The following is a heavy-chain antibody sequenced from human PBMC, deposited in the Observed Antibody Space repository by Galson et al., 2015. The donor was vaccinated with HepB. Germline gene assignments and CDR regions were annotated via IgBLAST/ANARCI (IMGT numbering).Heavy chain of an antibody. Sequence: RLXXXASXXXFSDYXXXWXRXAPGKGLEXXXYVSSWISYTVYVDSVKGRFTISRDLAKNSLYLQTSSLRAEDPAVCYRGRRTRRXVIPPWGQG. CDR1: XXXFSDYX. CDR2: VSSWISYT. J-gene: IGHJ5*02. D-gene: IGHD3-16*02. CDR3: GRRTRRXVIPP. V-gene: IGHV3-11*03.